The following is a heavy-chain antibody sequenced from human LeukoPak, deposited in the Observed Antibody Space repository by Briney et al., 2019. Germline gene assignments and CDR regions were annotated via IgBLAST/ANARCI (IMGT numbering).Heavy chain of an antibody. Sequence: GGSLRLSCAASGFTFGDYAMHWVRQAPGKGLEWVSLISWDGGSTYYADSVKGRFTISRDNSRNSLYLQMNSLRAEDTALYYCAKVRGYCSGGSCYSGFGYMDVWGKGTTVTVSS. CDR2: ISWDGGST. D-gene: IGHD2-15*01. J-gene: IGHJ6*03. CDR3: AKVRGYCSGGSCYSGFGYMDV. V-gene: IGHV3-43D*04. CDR1: GFTFGDYA.